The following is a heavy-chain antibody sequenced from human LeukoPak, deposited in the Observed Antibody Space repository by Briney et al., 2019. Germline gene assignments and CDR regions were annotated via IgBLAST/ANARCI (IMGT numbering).Heavy chain of an antibody. CDR1: GFTFSNYA. CDR2: ISGSGGNT. D-gene: IGHD6-19*01. CDR3: AKDRQSSGWNCDH. Sequence: GGSLRLSCAASGFTFSNYAMSWARQAPGKGLEWVSSISGSGGNTYYADSVKGRFTISRDNSKNTLFLQMNSLRAEDTAVYYCAKDRQSSGWNCDHWDQGTLVTVSS. J-gene: IGHJ4*02. V-gene: IGHV3-23*01.